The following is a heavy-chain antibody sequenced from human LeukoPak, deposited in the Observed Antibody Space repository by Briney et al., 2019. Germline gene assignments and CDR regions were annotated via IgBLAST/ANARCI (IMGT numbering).Heavy chain of an antibody. J-gene: IGHJ4*02. V-gene: IGHV3-15*01. CDR3: TTDLRWYNIWYAGY. CDR1: GFTFSNYA. D-gene: IGHD1-14*01. CDR2: IKSNTDGGTI. Sequence: PGGSLRLSCAASGFTFSNYAMSWVRQAPGKGLEWLGRIKSNTDGGTIDYAAPVKGRFTISRDDSEKMLFLQMNSLITEDTAVYHCTTDLRWYNIWYAGYWGQGTLVTVSS.